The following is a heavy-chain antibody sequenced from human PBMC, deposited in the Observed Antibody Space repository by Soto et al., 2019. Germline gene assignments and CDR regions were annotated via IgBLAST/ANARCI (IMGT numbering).Heavy chain of an antibody. V-gene: IGHV1-69*05. CDR1: GGTFSSYA. J-gene: IGHJ4*02. Sequence: SVKVSCKASGGTFSSYAISWVRQAPGQGLEWMGGIIPIFGTANYAQKFQGRVTITTDESTSTAYMELRSLRSDDTAVYYCARNTWNDLQLDYWGQGTLVTVSS. CDR3: ARNTWNDLQLDY. CDR2: IIPIFGTA. D-gene: IGHD1-20*01.